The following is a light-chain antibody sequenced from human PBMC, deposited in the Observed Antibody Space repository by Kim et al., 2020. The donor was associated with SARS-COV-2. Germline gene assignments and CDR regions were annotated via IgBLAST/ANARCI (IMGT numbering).Light chain of an antibody. V-gene: IGLV2-14*03. Sequence: QSFTISCTGTSSDVGGYNYVSWYQQHPGKAPKLMIYDVSNRPSGVSSRFSGSKSGNTASLTISGLQAEDEADYYCSSYTTTSTLDVFGTGTQLTVL. CDR2: DVS. CDR1: SSDVGGYNY. J-gene: IGLJ1*01. CDR3: SSYTTTSTLDV.